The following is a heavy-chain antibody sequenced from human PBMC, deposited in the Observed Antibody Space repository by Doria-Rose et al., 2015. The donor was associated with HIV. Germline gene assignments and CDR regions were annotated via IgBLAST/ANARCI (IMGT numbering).Heavy chain of an antibody. CDR2: IFSDDER. V-gene: IGHV2-26*01. CDR3: ARIRSSRWYHKYYFDF. D-gene: IGHD6-13*01. Sequence: QITLKESGPVLVKPTETLTLTCTVFGVSLSSPGMGVSWIRQPPGKALEWLANIFSDDERSYKTSLKSRLTISRRTSKSQVVLTMTDMDPVDTATYYCARIRSSRWYHKYYFDFWGQGTLVIVSA. J-gene: IGHJ4*02. CDR1: GVSLSSPGMG.